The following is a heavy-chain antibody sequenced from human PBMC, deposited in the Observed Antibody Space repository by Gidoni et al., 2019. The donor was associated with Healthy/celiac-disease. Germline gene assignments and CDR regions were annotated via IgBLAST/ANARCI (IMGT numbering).Heavy chain of an antibody. CDR2: ISPIFGTA. Sequence: QVQLVQSGAEVKKPGSSVKVSCKASGGTFSSYAISWVRQAPGQGCEWMGGISPIFGTANYAQKFQGRVTITADESTSTAYMELSSLRSEDTAVYYCARVQGEYCSGGSCYSDYYYYYGMDVWGQGTTVTVSS. V-gene: IGHV1-69*01. CDR3: ARVQGEYCSGGSCYSDYYYYYGMDV. J-gene: IGHJ6*02. D-gene: IGHD2-15*01. CDR1: GGTFSSYA.